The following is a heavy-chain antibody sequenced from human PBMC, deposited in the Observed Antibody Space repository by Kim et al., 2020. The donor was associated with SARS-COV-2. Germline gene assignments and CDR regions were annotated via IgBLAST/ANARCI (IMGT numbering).Heavy chain of an antibody. D-gene: IGHD1-1*01. CDR3: TTDQHWSEYYFDY. J-gene: IGHJ4*02. Sequence: YAAPVKGRFTISRDDSKNTLYLQMNSLKTEDTAVYYCTTDQHWSEYYFDYWGQGTLVTVSS. V-gene: IGHV3-15*01.